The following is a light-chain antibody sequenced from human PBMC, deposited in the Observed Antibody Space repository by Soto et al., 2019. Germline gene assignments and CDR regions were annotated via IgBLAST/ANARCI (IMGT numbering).Light chain of an antibody. V-gene: IGKV3-11*01. CDR2: GAS. CDR1: QSVSGN. CDR3: QQRNIWPPVT. J-gene: IGKJ5*01. Sequence: ELVLTQSPGTLSLSPGERATLSCRASQSVSGNSLAWYRQNRGQAPRLLIYGASTRATGIPARFSGSGSGTDFTLTISSLEPEDFAVYYCQQRNIWPPVTFGQGTRLEIK.